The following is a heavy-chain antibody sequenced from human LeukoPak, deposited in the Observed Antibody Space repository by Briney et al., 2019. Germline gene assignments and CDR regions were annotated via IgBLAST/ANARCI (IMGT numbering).Heavy chain of an antibody. Sequence: GESLKIYCQGSGYSFTSYWIGWVRQMPGKGLEWMGIIYPGYSDTRYSPSFQGQVTISADKSISTAYLQWSSLKASDTAMYYCARGTATIGSNYFDYGGRGTLVTVSS. CDR3: ARGTATIGSNYFDY. J-gene: IGHJ4*02. D-gene: IGHD5-12*01. V-gene: IGHV5-51*01. CDR1: GYSFTSYW. CDR2: IYPGYSDT.